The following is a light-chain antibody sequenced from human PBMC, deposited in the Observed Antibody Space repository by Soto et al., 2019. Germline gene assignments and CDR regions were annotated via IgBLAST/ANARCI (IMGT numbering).Light chain of an antibody. V-gene: IGLV2-14*01. CDR2: DVS. J-gene: IGLJ2*01. Sequence: QSGLTQPASVSGSPGQSITISCTGTSSDVGGYNYVSWYQQHPGKAPKLMIYDVSNRPSGVSNRFSGSKSGNTASLTISGLQAEDETDYYCSSYTGSSTYVLFGGGTKLTVL. CDR3: SSYTGSSTYVL. CDR1: SSDVGGYNY.